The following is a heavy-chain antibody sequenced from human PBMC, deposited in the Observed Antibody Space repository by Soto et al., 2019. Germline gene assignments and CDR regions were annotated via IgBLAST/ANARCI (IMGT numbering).Heavy chain of an antibody. V-gene: IGHV1-69*13. D-gene: IGHD5-12*01. CDR2: IIPIFGTA. J-gene: IGHJ5*02. Sequence: GASVKVSCKASGGTFSSYAISWVRQAPGQGLEWMGGIIPIFGTANYAQKFQGRVTITADESTSTAYMELSSLRSEDTAVYYCARGKWLRLVGLSWFDPWGQGTLVTVSS. CDR3: ARGKWLRLVGLSWFDP. CDR1: GGTFSSYA.